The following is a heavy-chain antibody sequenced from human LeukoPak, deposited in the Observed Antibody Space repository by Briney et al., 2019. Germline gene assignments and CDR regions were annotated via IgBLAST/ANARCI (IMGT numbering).Heavy chain of an antibody. CDR2: ISGSGGST. D-gene: IGHD6-19*01. Sequence: GGSLRLSCAASRFTFGSYAMSWVRQAPGKGLEWVSAISGSGGSTYYADSVKGRFTISKDNSKNTLYLQMNSLSTEDTAVYYCAKTTTGYSSGRYPGWPVDNWGQGTLVTVSS. V-gene: IGHV3-23*01. CDR1: RFTFGSYA. CDR3: AKTTTGYSSGRYPGWPVDN. J-gene: IGHJ4*02.